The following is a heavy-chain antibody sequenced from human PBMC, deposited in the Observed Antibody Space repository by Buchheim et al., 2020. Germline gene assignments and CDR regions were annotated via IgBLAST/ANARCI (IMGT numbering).Heavy chain of an antibody. CDR2: ISYDGNKN. D-gene: IGHD3-10*01. V-gene: IGHV3-30*18. CDR3: TKAHYCGSGDYYSRLGYFFGMGV. Sequence: QVQVVESGGGVVQPGGSLRLSCAASGFTFKNYGMHWVRQAPGKGLEWVAVISYDGNKNYYADSVKGRFIISRDNSKNTLYLQMNSLRAEDTAVYFCTKAHYCGSGDYYSRLGYFFGMGVWGPGTT. CDR1: GFTFKNYG. J-gene: IGHJ6*02.